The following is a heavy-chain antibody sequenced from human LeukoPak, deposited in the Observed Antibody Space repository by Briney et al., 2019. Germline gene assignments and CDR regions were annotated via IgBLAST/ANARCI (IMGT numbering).Heavy chain of an antibody. CDR3: ARIDSRGDLSFDF. CDR1: GFTFSSYW. CDR2: IKQDGSQK. J-gene: IGHJ4*02. Sequence: PGGSLRLSCAASGFTFSSYWMSWVRQAPGKGLEWVANIKQDGSQKYYVDSVKGRFTISRDNAKNSLYLQMDSLRAEDTAVYYCARIDSRGDLSFDFWGQGTLVTVAS. V-gene: IGHV3-7*01. D-gene: IGHD3-22*01.